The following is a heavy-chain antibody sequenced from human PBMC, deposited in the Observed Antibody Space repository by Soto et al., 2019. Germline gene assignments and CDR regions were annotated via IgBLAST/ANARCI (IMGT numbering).Heavy chain of an antibody. Sequence: GGSLSLSCAASGFTFSSYSMNWVRQAPGKGLEWVSSISSSSSYIYYADSVKGRFTISRDNAKNSLYLQMNSLRAEDTAVYYCARVVRIGTDALDIWGQGTMVTVSS. D-gene: IGHD2-15*01. CDR1: GFTFSSYS. V-gene: IGHV3-21*01. CDR2: ISSSSSYI. CDR3: ARVVRIGTDALDI. J-gene: IGHJ3*02.